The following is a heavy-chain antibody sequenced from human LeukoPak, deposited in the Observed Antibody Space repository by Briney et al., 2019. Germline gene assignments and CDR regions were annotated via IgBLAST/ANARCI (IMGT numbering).Heavy chain of an antibody. D-gene: IGHD2-15*01. CDR2: SSPILGIE. V-gene: IGHV1-69*04. J-gene: IGHJ5*02. CDR3: ARAVTVVVAENWFDP. CDR1: GCIHISYL. Sequence: SVNDTFQASGCIHISYLRHRLGQPPAQGLEWMGRSSPILGIENYAKKFQGRVTITADKSTSTAYMELSSLRSEDTAVYYCARAVTVVVAENWFDPWGEGSLVTVSS.